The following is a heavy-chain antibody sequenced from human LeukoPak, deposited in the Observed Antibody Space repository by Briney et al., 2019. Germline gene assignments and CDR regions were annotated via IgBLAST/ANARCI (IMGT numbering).Heavy chain of an antibody. J-gene: IGHJ4*02. Sequence: GGSLRLSCAASGFTLSSYEMNWVRQAPGKGLEWVSYISSSSNYIYYADSVKGRFTVSRDNAKRSLYLQMNSLRAEDTAVYYCARDGRRTATQPRGDYDYWGQGTLVTVSS. CDR1: GFTLSSYE. D-gene: IGHD5-12*01. CDR2: ISSSSNYI. V-gene: IGHV3-21*05. CDR3: ARDGRRTATQPRGDYDY.